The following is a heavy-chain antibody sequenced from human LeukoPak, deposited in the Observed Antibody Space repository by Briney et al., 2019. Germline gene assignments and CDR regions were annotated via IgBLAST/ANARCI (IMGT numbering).Heavy chain of an antibody. V-gene: IGHV1-8*01. CDR2: MNPNSGNT. CDR1: GYTFTSYD. D-gene: IGHD3-9*01. J-gene: IGHJ6*03. CDR3: ARARGSLRYFDWLFYYYMDV. Sequence: ASVKVSCKASGYTFTSYDINWVRQATGQGLEWMGWMNPNSGNTGYAQKFQGRVTMTRNTSISTAYMELSSLRSEDTAVYYCARARGSLRYFDWLFYYYMDVWGKGTTVTISS.